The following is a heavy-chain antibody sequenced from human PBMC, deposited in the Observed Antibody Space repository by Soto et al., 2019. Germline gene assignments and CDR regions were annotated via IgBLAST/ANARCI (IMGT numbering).Heavy chain of an antibody. J-gene: IGHJ6*02. CDR3: ARILEDDSSGYYYYYGMDV. V-gene: IGHV2-26*01. Sequence: SGPTLVNPTETLTLTCTVSGFSLINARMGVSWIRQPPGKALEWLAHIFSNDEKSYSTSLKSRLTISKDTSKSQVVLTMTNMDPVDTATYYCARILEDDSSGYYYYYGMDVWGQGTTVTVSS. CDR2: IFSNDEK. CDR1: GFSLINARMG. D-gene: IGHD3-22*01.